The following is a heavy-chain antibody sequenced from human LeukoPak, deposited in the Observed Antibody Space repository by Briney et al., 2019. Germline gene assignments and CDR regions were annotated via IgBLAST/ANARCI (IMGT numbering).Heavy chain of an antibody. CDR1: GGSFSGYY. J-gene: IGHJ4*02. CDR2: IYTSGST. Sequence: SETLSLTCAVYGGSFSGYYWSWIRQPAGKGLEWIGRIYTSGSTDYNPSLKSRVTISVDKSKNQLSLKLSSVTAADTAVYFCARGYSTGWYPFHYWGQGTLVTVSS. CDR3: ARGYSTGWYPFHY. D-gene: IGHD6-19*01. V-gene: IGHV4-59*10.